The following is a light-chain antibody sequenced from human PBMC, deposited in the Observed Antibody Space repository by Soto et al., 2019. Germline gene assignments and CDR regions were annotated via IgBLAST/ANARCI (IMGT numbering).Light chain of an antibody. CDR1: SSDVGDYNY. V-gene: IGLV2-14*03. CDR2: DVN. J-gene: IGLJ2*01. Sequence: QSALTQPASVSGSPGQSITISCTGTSSDVGDYNYVSWYQHHPGKAPKLMIYDVNNRPSGLSNRFSGSKSGNTASLTISGLQAEDEADYYCSSYTNSGTLVIFGGGTQLTVL. CDR3: SSYTNSGTLVI.